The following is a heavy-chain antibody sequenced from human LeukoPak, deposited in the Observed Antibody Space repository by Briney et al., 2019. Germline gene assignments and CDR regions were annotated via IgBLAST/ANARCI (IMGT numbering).Heavy chain of an antibody. CDR2: ISSSSSYI. D-gene: IGHD3-10*01. CDR3: ARDSALRGSGSGSYLCDY. V-gene: IGHV3-21*01. Sequence: GGSLRLSGEASGFPLRSYTMNWVRQAPGKGLEWVSSISSSSSYIYYADSVKGRFTISRDNAKNSLYLQMNSLRAEDTAVYYCARDSALRGSGSGSYLCDYWGQGTLVTVSS. J-gene: IGHJ4*02. CDR1: GFPLRSYT.